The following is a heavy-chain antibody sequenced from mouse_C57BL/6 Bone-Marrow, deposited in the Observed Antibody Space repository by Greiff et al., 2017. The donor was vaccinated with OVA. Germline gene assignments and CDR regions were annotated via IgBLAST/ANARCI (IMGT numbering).Heavy chain of an antibody. CDR1: GYTFTSYW. J-gene: IGHJ2*01. CDR2: IYPGSGST. V-gene: IGHV1-55*01. Sequence: QVQLQQPGAELVKPGASVKMSCTASGYTFTSYWITWVKQRPGQGLEWIGAIYPGSGSTNYNEKFKSKATLTVDTASSTAYMQLSSLTSEDSAVYYCASLYYYGSSSHWGQGTTLTVSS. D-gene: IGHD1-1*01. CDR3: ASLYYYGSSSH.